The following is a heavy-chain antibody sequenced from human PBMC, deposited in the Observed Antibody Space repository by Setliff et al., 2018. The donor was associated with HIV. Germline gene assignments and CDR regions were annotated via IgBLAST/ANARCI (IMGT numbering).Heavy chain of an antibody. CDR1: GYIFSNYD. CDR2: MNPDTGSA. V-gene: IGHV1-8*02. J-gene: IGHJ4*02. D-gene: IGHD3-22*01. CDR3: ATYHYYDSSAYFIDLYYFDY. Sequence: GASVKVSCKASGYIFSNYDINWVRQAPGQGLEWLGWMNPDTGSAGSAQRFQGRITLTRNSSINTAYMELSGLRSEDTAVYYCATYHYYDSSAYFIDLYYFDYWGQGTLVTVSS.